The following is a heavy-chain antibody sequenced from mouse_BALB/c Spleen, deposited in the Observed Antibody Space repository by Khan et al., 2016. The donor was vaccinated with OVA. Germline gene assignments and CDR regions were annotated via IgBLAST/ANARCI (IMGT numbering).Heavy chain of an antibody. CDR2: ISYSGST. J-gene: IGHJ2*01. CDR3: ARTARIKY. CDR1: GYSITSGYG. Sequence: EVQLQESGPGLVKPSQSLSLTCTVTGYSITSGYGWNCIRQFPGNTLEWMGYISYSGSTNHTPSLKSRISITRNTSKNQFFLQWKSVTTEDTATYYCARTARIKYWGQGTTLTVSS. V-gene: IGHV3-2*02. D-gene: IGHD1-2*01.